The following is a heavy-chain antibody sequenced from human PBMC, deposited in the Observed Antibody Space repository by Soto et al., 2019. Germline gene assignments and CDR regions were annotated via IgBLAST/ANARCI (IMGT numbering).Heavy chain of an antibody. D-gene: IGHD4-17*01. CDR1: GFTFSNYV. J-gene: IGHJ4*02. V-gene: IGHV3-23*01. CDR2: ISGSGDST. Sequence: GSLRLSCAASGFTFSNYVMSWVRQAPGKGLEWVSAISGSGDSTYYADSVKGRFTISRDNSKNTVYLQVNSLRAEDTAVYFCAKVPDYGENWGQGTLVTVSS. CDR3: AKVPDYGEN.